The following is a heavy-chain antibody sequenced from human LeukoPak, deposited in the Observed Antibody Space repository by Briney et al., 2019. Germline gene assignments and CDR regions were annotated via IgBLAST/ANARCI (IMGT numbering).Heavy chain of an antibody. CDR1: GYSFTNYW. J-gene: IGHJ3*02. D-gene: IGHD1-26*01. CDR2: IYPGDSDT. Sequence: GESLKISCKGSGYSFTNYWIGWVRQMPGKGLEWMGIIYPGDSDTRYSPSFQGQVTMSADKSINTAYLQWSSLEASDTAMYYCAKRRGGSYQDTFDIWGRGTMVIVSS. V-gene: IGHV5-51*01. CDR3: AKRRGGSYQDTFDI.